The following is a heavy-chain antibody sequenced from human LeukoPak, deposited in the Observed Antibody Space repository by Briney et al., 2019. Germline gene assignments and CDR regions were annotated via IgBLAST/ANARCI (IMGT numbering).Heavy chain of an antibody. V-gene: IGHV3-74*01. CDR1: GFTFSSYW. Sequence: GGSLRLSCAASGFTFSSYWMHWVRQAPGKGLVWVSRINSDGSSTSYADSVKGRFTISRDNAKNTLYLQMNSLRADDTAVYYCARGLPPRRNYDSSGYYSYYFDYWGQGTLVTVSS. CDR3: ARGLPPRRNYDSSGYYSYYFDY. D-gene: IGHD3-22*01. J-gene: IGHJ4*02. CDR2: INSDGSST.